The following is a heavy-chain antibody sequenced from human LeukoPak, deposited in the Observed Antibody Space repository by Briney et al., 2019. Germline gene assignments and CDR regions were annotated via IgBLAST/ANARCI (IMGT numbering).Heavy chain of an antibody. Sequence: ASVKVSCKASGYTFTAYYMHWVRQAPGQGLELMGWINPNSGGTNYEQKFQGRVTMTRDTSISTAYMELSRLRSDDTAVYYCARDYYDSSGFGAFDIWGQGTMVTVSS. CDR1: GYTFTAYY. J-gene: IGHJ3*02. CDR2: INPNSGGT. CDR3: ARDYYDSSGFGAFDI. V-gene: IGHV1-2*02. D-gene: IGHD3-22*01.